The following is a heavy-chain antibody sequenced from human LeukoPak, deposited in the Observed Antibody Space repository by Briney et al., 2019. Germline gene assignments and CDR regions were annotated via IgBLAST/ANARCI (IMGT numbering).Heavy chain of an antibody. J-gene: IGHJ4*02. D-gene: IGHD6-19*01. CDR1: GGSISSSSYY. CDR2: IYYSGST. Sequence: PSETLSLTCTVSGGSISSSSYYWGWIRQPPGKGLEWIGSIYYSGSTYYNPSLKSRVTISVDTSKNQFSLKLSSVTAADTAVYYCASRHGGYSSGFFWNYWGQGTLVTVSS. V-gene: IGHV4-39*01. CDR3: ASRHGGYSSGFFWNY.